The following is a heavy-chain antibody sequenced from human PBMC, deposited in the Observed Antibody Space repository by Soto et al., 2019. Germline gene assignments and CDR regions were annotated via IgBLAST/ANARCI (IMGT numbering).Heavy chain of an antibody. CDR2: INPNSGGT. CDR1: GYTFTGYY. V-gene: IGHV1-2*04. CDR3: ARGPGAVAAADAFDI. D-gene: IGHD6-19*01. J-gene: IGHJ3*02. Sequence: ASVKVSCKASGYTFTGYYMHWVRQAPGQGLEWMGWINPNSGGTNYAQKFQGWVTMTRDTSISTAYMELSRLRPDDTAVYYCARGPGAVAAADAFDIWGQGTMVTVSS.